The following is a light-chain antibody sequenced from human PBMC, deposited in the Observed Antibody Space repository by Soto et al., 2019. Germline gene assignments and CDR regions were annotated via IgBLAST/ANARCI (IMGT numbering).Light chain of an antibody. Sequence: QPALTQPPSASGSPGQSVTISCTGTSSDVGGYNYVSWYQHHPGKAPKLIIYEVYKRPSGVPDRFSGSKSGNTAALTVSGLQAEDEADYYCSSYVGTHSYVFGTGTKVTDL. J-gene: IGLJ1*01. CDR3: SSYVGTHSYV. CDR1: SSDVGGYNY. CDR2: EVY. V-gene: IGLV2-8*01.